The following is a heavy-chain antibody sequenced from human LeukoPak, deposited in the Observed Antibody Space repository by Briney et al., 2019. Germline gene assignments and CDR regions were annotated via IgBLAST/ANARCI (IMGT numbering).Heavy chain of an antibody. CDR2: ISYSGIT. V-gene: IGHV4-39*01. Sequence: KPSETLSLTCTVFGVSVTTSGYYGAWIRQPPGRGLEWIGSISYSGITYYKPSLRGRVTISGDTGKNQFSLKLSSVTAADTAVYYCARHNDYASLMDVWGQGTTVTVSS. CDR1: GVSVTTSGYY. J-gene: IGHJ6*02. CDR3: ARHNDYASLMDV. D-gene: IGHD2-2*01.